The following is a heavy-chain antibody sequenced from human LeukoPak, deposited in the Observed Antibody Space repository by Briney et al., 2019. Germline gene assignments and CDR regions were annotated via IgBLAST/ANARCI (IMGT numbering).Heavy chain of an antibody. CDR3: AREELPAALSYYYYGMDV. CDR1: GGSFSGYY. Sequence: SETLSLTCAVYGGSFSGYYWSWIRQPPGKGLEWIGEINHSGSTNYNPSLKSRVTISVDTSKNQFSLKLSSVTAADTAVYYCAREELPAALSYYYYGMDVWGQGTTVTVSS. CDR2: INHSGST. D-gene: IGHD2-2*01. V-gene: IGHV4-34*01. J-gene: IGHJ6*02.